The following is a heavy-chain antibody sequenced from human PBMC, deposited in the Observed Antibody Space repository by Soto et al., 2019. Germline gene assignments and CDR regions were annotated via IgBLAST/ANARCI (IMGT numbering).Heavy chain of an antibody. CDR3: AKVPNAGSTVIVAC. J-gene: IGHJ4*02. Sequence: HPGGSLRLSCAASGFTFSSYAMKWARQAPGKGLEWASAISSSGANTHYADSVKGRFTISRDNSKNTLFLQMNSLRAEDTAVYYCAKVPNAGSTVIVACWGQGTPVTVSS. CDR1: GFTFSSYA. V-gene: IGHV3-23*01. CDR2: ISSSGANT. D-gene: IGHD4-17*01.